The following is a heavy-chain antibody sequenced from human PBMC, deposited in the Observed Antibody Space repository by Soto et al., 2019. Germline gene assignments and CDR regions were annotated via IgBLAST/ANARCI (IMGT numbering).Heavy chain of an antibody. CDR3: ARVRCDYQEFDY. CDR1: GGSISSYY. CDR2: IYYSGST. J-gene: IGHJ4*02. D-gene: IGHD4-17*01. Sequence: QVQLQESGPGLVKPSETLSLTCTVSGGSISSYYWSWIRPPPGKGLEWIGYIYYSGSTNYNPSLKSRVTISVDTSKNQFSLKLSSVTAADTAVYYGARVRCDYQEFDYWGQGTLVTFSS. V-gene: IGHV4-59*01.